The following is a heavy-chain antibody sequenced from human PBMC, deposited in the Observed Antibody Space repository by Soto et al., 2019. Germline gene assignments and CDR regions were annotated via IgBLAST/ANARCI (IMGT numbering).Heavy chain of an antibody. Sequence: SETLSLTCAVSGGSISSGGYSWSWIRQPPGKGLEWIGYIYHSGSTYYNPSPKSRVTISVDRSKNQFSLKLSSVTAADTAVYYCASLIVGATTGYFDLWGRGTLVTVSS. J-gene: IGHJ2*01. CDR3: ASLIVGATTGYFDL. D-gene: IGHD1-26*01. CDR1: GGSISSGGYS. CDR2: IYHSGST. V-gene: IGHV4-30-2*01.